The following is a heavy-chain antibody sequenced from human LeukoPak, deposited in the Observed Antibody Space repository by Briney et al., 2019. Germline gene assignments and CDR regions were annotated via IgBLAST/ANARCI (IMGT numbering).Heavy chain of an antibody. CDR2: ISGGGGST. V-gene: IGHV3-23*01. J-gene: IGHJ4*02. D-gene: IGHD3-16*01. CDR3: AKCRDDYVWGTESYYFDY. CDR1: GFTFSSYA. Sequence: PGGSLRLSCAASGFTFSSYAMSWVRQAPGKGLEWVSAISGGGGSTYYADSVKGRFTISRDNSKNTLYLQMNSLRAEDTAVYYCAKCRDDYVWGTESYYFDYWGQGTLVTVSS.